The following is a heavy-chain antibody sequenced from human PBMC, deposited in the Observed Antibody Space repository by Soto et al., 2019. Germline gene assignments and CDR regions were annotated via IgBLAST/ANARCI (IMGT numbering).Heavy chain of an antibody. CDR3: AREIYDSSGYYSPFDY. V-gene: IGHV3-48*01. J-gene: IGHJ4*02. CDR1: GFTFRSYS. D-gene: IGHD3-22*01. Sequence: EVQLVESGGGLVQPGGSLRLSCAASGFTFRSYSMNWVRQAPGKGLEWVSDVSSSSSTRYYADSVKGRFTISRDNAKNSLDLQMNSLRAEDTAVYYCAREIYDSSGYYSPFDYLGQGALGTVSS. CDR2: VSSSSSTR.